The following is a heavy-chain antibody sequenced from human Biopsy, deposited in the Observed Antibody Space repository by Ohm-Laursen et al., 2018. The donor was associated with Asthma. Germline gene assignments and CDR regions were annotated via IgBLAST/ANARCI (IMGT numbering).Heavy chain of an antibody. V-gene: IGHV4-31*02. CDR3: ARGPPVDRED. CDR2: IYYSGST. J-gene: IGHJ4*02. Sequence: SWVRQAPGKGLEWVGYIYYSGSTYYNPSLKSRVTISVDTSKNQFSLKLSSVTAADTAVYYCARGPPVDREDWGQGTLVTVSS. D-gene: IGHD5-24*01.